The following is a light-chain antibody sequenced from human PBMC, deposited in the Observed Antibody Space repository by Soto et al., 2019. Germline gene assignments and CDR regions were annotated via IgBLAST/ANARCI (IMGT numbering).Light chain of an antibody. V-gene: IGKV3-15*01. Sequence: EIVMAQSPGTLSVSPGERATLSCRAGQGVTTIFPFYQQNSGQSSILLISDVTIRATGVSARFSGTASETDFTLTISGLQSEDATVYFCQQNNNWPFAFGQGTRLEI. CDR1: QGVTTI. J-gene: IGKJ5*01. CDR3: QQNNNWPFA. CDR2: DVT.